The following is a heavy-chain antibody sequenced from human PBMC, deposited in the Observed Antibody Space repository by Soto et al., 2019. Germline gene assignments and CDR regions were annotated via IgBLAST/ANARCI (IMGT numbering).Heavy chain of an antibody. CDR3: ARHGGSYSFDY. D-gene: IGHD1-26*01. CDR1: GGSTSSYC. V-gene: IGHV4-59*08. Sequence: QVQLQESGPGLVKPSETLSLTCTVTGGSTSSYCWSWLRQPPGKGLEWIGYNSYSGSTDYNPSLKSRVTISVDTSKNQFSLKLSSATAADTAVYYCARHGGSYSFDYWGQGTLVTVSS. J-gene: IGHJ4*02. CDR2: NSYSGST.